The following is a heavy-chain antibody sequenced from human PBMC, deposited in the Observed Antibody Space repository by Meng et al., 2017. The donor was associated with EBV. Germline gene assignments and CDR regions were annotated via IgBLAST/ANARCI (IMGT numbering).Heavy chain of an antibody. J-gene: IGHJ4*02. D-gene: IGHD2/OR15-2a*01. V-gene: IGHV4-61*08. CDR3: AKSRSSTPGIVDD. CDR2: IYDTGIT. CDR1: GVSVTSGAYH. Sequence: QVQLQESGPGLVKPSGTLSLTCMVSGVSVTSGAYHWSWIRQSPGKGLEWIGYIYDTGITIYNPSLKSRVTISLETSKNQFSLKVNSVTTADTAVYYCAKSRSSTPGIVDDWGQGTLVTVSS.